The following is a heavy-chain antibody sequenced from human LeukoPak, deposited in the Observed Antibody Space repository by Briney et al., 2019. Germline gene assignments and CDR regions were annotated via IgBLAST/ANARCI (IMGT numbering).Heavy chain of an antibody. J-gene: IGHJ3*02. CDR2: INPNSGGT. D-gene: IGHD6-13*01. CDR1: GYTFTGYY. CDR3: ASRGDSSSWYDDAFDI. V-gene: IGHV1-2*02. Sequence: ASVKVSCKASGYTFTGYYMHWVRQAPGQGLEWMGWINPNSGGTNYAQKFQGRVTMTRDTSISTAYMELSRLRFEDTAVYYCASRGDSSSWYDDAFDIWGQGTMVTVSS.